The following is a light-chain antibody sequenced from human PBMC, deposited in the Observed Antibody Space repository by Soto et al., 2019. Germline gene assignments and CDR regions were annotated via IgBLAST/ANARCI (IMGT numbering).Light chain of an antibody. Sequence: EVVLTQSPGTLSSSPGERATLSCRASQSVSSSYLAWYRQKPGQAPRLLIYAASSRATGIPDRSSGSGSGTDFTLTISRLEPEDFAVYYCQQYGSSSWTFGQGTKV. CDR1: QSVSSSY. CDR2: AAS. V-gene: IGKV3-20*01. CDR3: QQYGSSSWT. J-gene: IGKJ1*01.